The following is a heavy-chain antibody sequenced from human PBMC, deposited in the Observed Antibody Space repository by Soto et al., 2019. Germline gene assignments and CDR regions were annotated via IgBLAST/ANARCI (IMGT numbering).Heavy chain of an antibody. Sequence: SGGSLRLSCAASGFTFSSYDMHWVRQATGKGLEWVSAIGTAGDTYYPGSVKGRFTISRENAKNSLYLQMNSLRAGDTAVYYCARGLLGGSGSYYNGPYNWFDPWGQGALVTVSS. CDR1: GFTFSSYD. CDR2: IGTAGDT. CDR3: ARGLLGGSGSYYNGPYNWFDP. J-gene: IGHJ5*02. V-gene: IGHV3-13*01. D-gene: IGHD3-10*01.